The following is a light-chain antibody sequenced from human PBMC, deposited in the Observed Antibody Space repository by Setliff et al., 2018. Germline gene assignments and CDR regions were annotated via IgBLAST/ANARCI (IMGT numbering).Light chain of an antibody. Sequence: QSVLTQPPSVSAAPGQKVAISCSGSRFNIGNNYVSWYQQLPGRGPRLLIYDTYGRPSGIPDRFSGSKSGTSATLDITGLQGGDEAVYYCGTWDNSLDAVVFGTGTKGTV. CDR2: DTY. V-gene: IGLV1-51*01. CDR3: GTWDNSLDAVV. J-gene: IGLJ1*01. CDR1: RFNIGNNY.